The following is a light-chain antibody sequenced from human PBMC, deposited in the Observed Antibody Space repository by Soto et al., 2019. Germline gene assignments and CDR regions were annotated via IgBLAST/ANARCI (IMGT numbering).Light chain of an antibody. V-gene: IGKV3-15*01. CDR3: QQYNIWPCT. CDR2: GAS. CDR1: QSVSSN. Sequence: EIVMTQSPATLSVSPGERATLSCRASQSVSSNLAWYHQKPGQAPRLLIYGASTRATGIPARFSGSGSGTLSTLTISSLQYEDIAVYYCQQYNIWPCTFGQRSKLEIK. J-gene: IGKJ2*02.